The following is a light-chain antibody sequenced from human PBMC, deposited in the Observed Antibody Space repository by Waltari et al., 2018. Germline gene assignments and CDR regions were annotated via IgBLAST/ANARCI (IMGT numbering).Light chain of an antibody. CDR2: GVT. V-gene: IGLV2-8*01. Sequence: QSALTHPPSASGSPGQSVTISCAGTNSDVGTYNYVSWYQHHPGKAPKLLIYGVTERPPGVPDRFSGSKSGTTASLTVSGLQADDEADYYCTSYGGVNVLGVLFGGGTKLTVL. J-gene: IGLJ2*01. CDR3: TSYGGVNVLGVL. CDR1: NSDVGTYNY.